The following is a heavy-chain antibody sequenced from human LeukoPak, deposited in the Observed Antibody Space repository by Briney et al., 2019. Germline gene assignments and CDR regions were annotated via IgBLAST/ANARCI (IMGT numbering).Heavy chain of an antibody. Sequence: GGSLRLSCAASGFTFSSYEMNWVRQAPGKGLEWVSYISSSGSTIYYADSVKGRFTISRDNAKNSLYLQMNSLRAEDTAAYYCAVVSSWDDYWGQGTLVTVSS. D-gene: IGHD6-13*01. CDR2: ISSSGSTI. V-gene: IGHV3-48*03. CDR3: AVVSSWDDY. J-gene: IGHJ4*02. CDR1: GFTFSSYE.